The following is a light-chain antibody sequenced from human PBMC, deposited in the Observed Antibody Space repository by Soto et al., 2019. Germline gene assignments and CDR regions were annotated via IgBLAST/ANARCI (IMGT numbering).Light chain of an antibody. Sequence: QSALTQPPSASGTPGQRVTISCSGSNSNIGTNAVNWYQQLPGTAPKLLIYNTNQRPSGVPDRFSGSKSGTSASLAISGLQSDDEADYYCQSYDSSLSGSRVFGTGTKVTVL. CDR1: NSNIGTNA. CDR2: NTN. J-gene: IGLJ1*01. CDR3: QSYDSSLSGSRV. V-gene: IGLV1-44*01.